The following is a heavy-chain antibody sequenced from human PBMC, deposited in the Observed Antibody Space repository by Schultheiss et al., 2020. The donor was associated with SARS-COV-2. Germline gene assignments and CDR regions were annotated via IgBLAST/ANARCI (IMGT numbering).Heavy chain of an antibody. Sequence: SETLSLTCAVYGGSFSGYYWSWIRQPPGKGLEWIGYIYYSGSTNYNPSLKSRVTISVDTSKNQFSLKLSSVTAADTAVYYCARDYGDRLDYWGQGTLVTVSS. CDR3: ARDYGDRLDY. CDR1: GGSFSGYY. J-gene: IGHJ4*02. CDR2: IYYSGST. V-gene: IGHV4-59*01. D-gene: IGHD4-17*01.